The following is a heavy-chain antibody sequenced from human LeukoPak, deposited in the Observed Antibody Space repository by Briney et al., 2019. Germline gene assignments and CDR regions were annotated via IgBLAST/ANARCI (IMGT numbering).Heavy chain of an antibody. CDR3: ARVLYSSGWYLDY. Sequence: GGSLRLSCAASGFTFSDYYMSWIRQAPGKGLEWVSYISSSGSTIYYADSVKGRLTISRHNSKNTLYLQMNSLRAEDTAVYYCARVLYSSGWYLDYWGQGTLVTVSS. CDR1: GFTFSDYY. V-gene: IGHV3-11*01. D-gene: IGHD6-19*01. J-gene: IGHJ4*02. CDR2: ISSSGSTI.